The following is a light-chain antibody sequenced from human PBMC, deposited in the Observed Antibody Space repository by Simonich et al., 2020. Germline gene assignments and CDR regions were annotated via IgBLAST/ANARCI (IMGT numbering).Light chain of an antibody. CDR3: CSYAGSSTLV. V-gene: IGLV2-23*01. J-gene: IGLJ2*01. CDR1: SSDFGSYNL. CDR2: EGS. Sequence: QSALTQPASVSGSPGQSITISCTGTSSDFGSYNLVSWYQHHPGKAPKLMIYEGSKRPSGVSNCFSGVKSGNTASLTISELQAEDEADYYCCSYAGSSTLVFGGGTKLTVL.